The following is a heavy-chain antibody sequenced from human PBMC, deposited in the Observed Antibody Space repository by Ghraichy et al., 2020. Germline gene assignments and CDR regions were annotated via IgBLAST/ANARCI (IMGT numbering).Heavy chain of an antibody. CDR3: ARPGVAVAGTGNWFDP. Sequence: SETLSLTCAVYGGSFSGYYWSWIRQPPGKGLEWIGEINHSGSTNYNPSLKSRVTISVDTSKNQFSLKLSSVTAADTAVYYCARPGVAVAGTGNWFDPWGQGTLVTVSS. D-gene: IGHD6-19*01. CDR2: INHSGST. V-gene: IGHV4-34*01. CDR1: GGSFSGYY. J-gene: IGHJ5*02.